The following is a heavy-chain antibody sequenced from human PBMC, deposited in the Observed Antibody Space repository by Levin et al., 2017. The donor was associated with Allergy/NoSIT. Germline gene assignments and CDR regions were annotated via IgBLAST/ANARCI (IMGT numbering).Heavy chain of an antibody. CDR2: INSDGSST. J-gene: IGHJ5*02. Sequence: GGSLRLSCAASGFTFSSYWMHWVRQAPGKGLVWVSRINSDGSSTSYADSVKGRFTISRDNAKNTLYLQMNSLRAEDTAVYYCARDPYGDYLANWFDPWGQGTLVTVSS. CDR3: ARDPYGDYLANWFDP. D-gene: IGHD4-17*01. CDR1: GFTFSSYW. V-gene: IGHV3-74*01.